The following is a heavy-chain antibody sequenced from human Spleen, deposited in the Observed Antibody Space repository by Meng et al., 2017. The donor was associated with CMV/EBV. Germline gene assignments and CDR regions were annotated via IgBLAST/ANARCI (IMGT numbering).Heavy chain of an antibody. D-gene: IGHD5-12*01. J-gene: IGHJ3*02. CDR2: ISSSSSFK. Sequence: GESLKISCAASGFTFSNYGMNWVRQAPGKGLERLSSISSSSSFKDYADSVKGRFTISRDNAKNSLYLQMDSLRADDTGLYYCARDDFATNAFDIWGQGTMVTVSS. CDR3: ARDDFATNAFDI. V-gene: IGHV3-21*01. CDR1: GFTFSNYG.